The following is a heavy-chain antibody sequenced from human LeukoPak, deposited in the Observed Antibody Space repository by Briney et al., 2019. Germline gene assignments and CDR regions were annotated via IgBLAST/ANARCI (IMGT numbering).Heavy chain of an antibody. D-gene: IGHD3-16*01. V-gene: IGHV3-7*01. CDR3: ASQSYARFDP. CDR2: IQPGGSEQ. Sequence: GGSLRLSCAASGFTFSSNWMSWVRQAPGKGLEWVGNIQPGGSEQYPVDSVKGRFTISRDNARNSLFLQMNSLRVEDTAVYYCASQSYARFDPWGQGTLVTVSS. CDR1: GFTFSSNW. J-gene: IGHJ5*02.